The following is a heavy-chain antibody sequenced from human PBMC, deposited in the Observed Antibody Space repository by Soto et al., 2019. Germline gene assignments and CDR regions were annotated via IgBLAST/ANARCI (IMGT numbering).Heavy chain of an antibody. CDR3: ARQDSSSWYWVYGMDV. CDR1: GGSISRYY. J-gene: IGHJ6*02. V-gene: IGHV4-59*08. CDR2: IHYSGST. Sequence: ETLPLTCTVSGGSISRYYWSLIRQPPGKGLEWIGYIHYSGSTKYNPSLKSRVTISVDTSKNQFSLKLSSVTASDTAVYYCARQDSSSWYWVYGMDVWGQGTTVT. D-gene: IGHD6-13*01.